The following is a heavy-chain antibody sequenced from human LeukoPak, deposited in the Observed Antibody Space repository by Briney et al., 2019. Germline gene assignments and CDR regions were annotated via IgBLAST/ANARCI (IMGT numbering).Heavy chain of an antibody. J-gene: IGHJ4*02. CDR1: GFTFSSYS. Sequence: GGSLRLSCAASGFTFSSYSMNWVRQAPGKGLEWVSYISSSSSTIYYADSVKGRFTISRDNAKNSLYLQMNSLRAEDTAVYYCARDAGSGSYFHFDYWGQGTLVTVSS. D-gene: IGHD3-10*01. V-gene: IGHV3-48*01. CDR2: ISSSSSTI. CDR3: ARDAGSGSYFHFDY.